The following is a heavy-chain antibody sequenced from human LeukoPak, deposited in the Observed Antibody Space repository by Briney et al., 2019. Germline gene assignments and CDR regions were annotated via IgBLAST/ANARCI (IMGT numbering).Heavy chain of an antibody. CDR1: GFTFSSYA. V-gene: IGHV3-30*14. CDR3: ASRMGIAAAAFDI. J-gene: IGHJ3*02. Sequence: GGSLRLSCAASGFTFSSYAIHWVRQAPGKGLEWVAFISNNGRNKDYADSVKGRFTISRDNSKNTLYLQMNSLRAEDTAVYYCASRMGIAAAAFDIWGQGTMVTVSS. D-gene: IGHD6-13*01. CDR2: ISNNGRNK.